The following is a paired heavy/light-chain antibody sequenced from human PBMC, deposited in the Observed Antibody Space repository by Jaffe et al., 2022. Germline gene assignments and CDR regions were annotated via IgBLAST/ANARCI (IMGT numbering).Heavy chain of an antibody. CDR1: GGSISSYY. CDR3: ARDLFRFSGWGDAFDI. Sequence: QVQLQESGPGLVKPSETLSLTCTVSGGSISSYYWSWIRQPPGKGLEWIGYIYYSGSTNYNPSLKSRVTISVDTSKNQFSLKLSSVTAADTAVYYCARDLFRFSGWGDAFDIWGQGTMVTVSS. V-gene: IGHV4-59*01. CDR2: IYYSGST. J-gene: IGHJ3*02. D-gene: IGHD6-19*01.
Light chain of an antibody. V-gene: IGLV2-8*01. Sequence: QSALTQPPSASGSPGQSVTISCTGTSSDVGGYNYVSWYQQHPGKAPKLMIYEVSKRPSGVPDRFSGSKSGNTASLTVSGLQAEDEADYYCSSYAGSNNSYVFGTGTKVTVL. CDR1: SSDVGGYNY. CDR3: SSYAGSNNSYV. J-gene: IGLJ1*01. CDR2: EVS.